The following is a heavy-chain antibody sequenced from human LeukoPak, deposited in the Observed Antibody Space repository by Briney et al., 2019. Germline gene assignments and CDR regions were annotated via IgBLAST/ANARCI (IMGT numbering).Heavy chain of an antibody. CDR1: GFTFSTYA. J-gene: IGHJ1*01. CDR3: AKSRLNYDFWSGYYAYFQH. D-gene: IGHD3-3*01. V-gene: IGHV3-23*01. Sequence: PGGSLRLSCAASGFTFSTYAMSWVRQAPGKGLEWVSAISGSGGSTYYADSVKGRFTISRDNSKNTLYLQMNRLRAEDTAVYYCAKSRLNYDFWSGYYAYFQHWGQGTLVTVSS. CDR2: ISGSGGST.